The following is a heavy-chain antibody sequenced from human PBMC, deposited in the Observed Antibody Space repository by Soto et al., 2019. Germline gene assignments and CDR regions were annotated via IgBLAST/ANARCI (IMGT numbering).Heavy chain of an antibody. J-gene: IGHJ5*02. CDR3: ARGRTEYYYGSGSYSWFDP. CDR1: GGSFSGYY. V-gene: IGHV4-34*01. D-gene: IGHD3-10*01. CDR2: INHSGST. Sequence: QVQLQQWGAGLLKPSETLSLTCAVYGGSFSGYYWSWIRQPPGKGLEWIGEINHSGSTNYNPSLKSRVTISVDTSKNQFSLKLSSVTAADTAVYYCARGRTEYYYGSGSYSWFDPWGQGTLVTVSS.